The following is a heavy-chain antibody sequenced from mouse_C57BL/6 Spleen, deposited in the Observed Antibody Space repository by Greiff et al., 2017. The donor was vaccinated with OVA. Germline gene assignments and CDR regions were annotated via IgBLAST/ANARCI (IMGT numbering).Heavy chain of an antibody. CDR2: IYPGSGST. J-gene: IGHJ3*01. V-gene: IGHV1-55*01. CDR3: ARGAYSNYPWFAY. Sequence: QVQLQQPGAELVKPGASVTMSCKASGYTFTSYWITWVKQRPGQGLEWIGDIYPGSGSTTYNEKLKSKATLTVDTSSSTAYMQLSSLTSEDAAVYYGARGAYSNYPWFAYWGQGTLVTVSA. D-gene: IGHD2-5*01. CDR1: GYTFTSYW.